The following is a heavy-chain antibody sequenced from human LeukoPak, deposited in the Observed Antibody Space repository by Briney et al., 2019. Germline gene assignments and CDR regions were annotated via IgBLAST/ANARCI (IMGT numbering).Heavy chain of an antibody. CDR3: ARGPQQQLGLRVYDY. CDR2: INHSGST. Sequence: PSETLSLTCAVYGGSFSGYYWSWIRQPPGKGLEWIGEINHSGSTNYNPSLKSRVTISVDTSKNQFSLKLSSVTAADTAVYCCARGPQQQLGLRVYDYWGQGTLVTVSS. J-gene: IGHJ4*02. V-gene: IGHV4-34*01. CDR1: GGSFSGYY. D-gene: IGHD6-13*01.